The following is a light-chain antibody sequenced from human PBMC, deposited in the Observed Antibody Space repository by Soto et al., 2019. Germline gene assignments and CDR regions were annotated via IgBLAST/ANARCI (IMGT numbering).Light chain of an antibody. J-gene: IGKJ1*01. CDR3: QQTYTSHPWS. CDR2: TAS. Sequence: DIRMTQSPSSLSASVGDRITITCRASQTIGKYLNWYQPKEGRAPQILINTASTLQVGVPSRFSGSGSGTDFTLIISNLQPEEFATYYCQQTYTSHPWSLGQGTKVEI. CDR1: QTIGKY. V-gene: IGKV1-39*01.